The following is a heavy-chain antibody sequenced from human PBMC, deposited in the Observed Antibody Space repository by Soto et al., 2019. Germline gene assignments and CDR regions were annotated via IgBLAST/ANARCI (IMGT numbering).Heavy chain of an antibody. D-gene: IGHD2-8*01. Sequence: PGESLKISCKGSGYSFTSYWIGWVRQMPGKGLEWMGIIYPGDSDTRYSPSFQGQVTISADKSISTAYLQWSSLKASDTAMYYCARVRGNIVLMVYAIFPGPFDYYYYMDVWGKGTTVTVSS. V-gene: IGHV5-51*01. CDR2: IYPGDSDT. J-gene: IGHJ6*03. CDR1: GYSFTSYW. CDR3: ARVRGNIVLMVYAIFPGPFDYYYYMDV.